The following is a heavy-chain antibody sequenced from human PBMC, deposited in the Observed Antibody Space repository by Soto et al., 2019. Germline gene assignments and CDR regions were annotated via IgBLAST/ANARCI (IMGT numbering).Heavy chain of an antibody. V-gene: IGHV1-69*13. CDR1: GGTFSSYA. CDR3: ARGIAAAGDYYYYGMDV. J-gene: IGHJ6*02. Sequence: SVPVSCKASGGTFSSYAIIWVRQAPGQGLEWMGGIIPIFGTANYAQKFQGRVTITADESTSTAYMELSSLRSEDTAVYYCARGIAAAGDYYYYGMDVWGQGTTVTVSS. CDR2: IIPIFGTA. D-gene: IGHD6-13*01.